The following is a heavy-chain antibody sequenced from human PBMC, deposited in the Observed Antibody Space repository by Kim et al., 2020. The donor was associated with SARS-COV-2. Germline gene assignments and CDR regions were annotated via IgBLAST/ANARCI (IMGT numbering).Heavy chain of an antibody. CDR3: AKDFYYYGSGSYSFDY. CDR2: ISYDGSNK. D-gene: IGHD3-10*01. Sequence: GGSLRLSCAASGFTFSSYGMHWVRQAPGKGLEWVAVISYDGSNKYYADSVKGRFTISRDNSKNTLYLQMNSLRAEDTAVYYCAKDFYYYGSGSYSFDYWG. J-gene: IGHJ4*01. CDR1: GFTFSSYG. V-gene: IGHV3-30*18.